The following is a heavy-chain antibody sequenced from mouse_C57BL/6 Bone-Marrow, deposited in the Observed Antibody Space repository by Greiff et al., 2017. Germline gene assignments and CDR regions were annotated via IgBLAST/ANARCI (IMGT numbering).Heavy chain of an antibody. Sequence: VQRVESGPELVKPGASVKISCKASGYAFSSSWMNWVKQRPGKGLEWIGRIYPGDGDTNYNGKFKGKATLTADKSSSTAYMQLSSLTSEDSAVYFCARGDYYGSSSLDYWGQGTTLTVAS. CDR2: IYPGDGDT. D-gene: IGHD1-1*01. V-gene: IGHV1-82*01. CDR3: ARGDYYGSSSLDY. CDR1: GYAFSSSW. J-gene: IGHJ2*01.